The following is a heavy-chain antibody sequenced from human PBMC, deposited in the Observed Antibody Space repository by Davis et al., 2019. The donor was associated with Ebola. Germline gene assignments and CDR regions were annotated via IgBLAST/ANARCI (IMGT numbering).Heavy chain of an antibody. CDR3: ARAAGFSSSWYLFDY. CDR1: GFTFSNYA. D-gene: IGHD6-13*01. CDR2: ISFDESTQ. Sequence: GESLKISCAASGFTFSNYAMNWVRQAPGKGLEGVAAISFDESTQYYADSVKGRFTISRDNSENTLYLQMNSLRAEDTAVYYCARAAGFSSSWYLFDYWGQGTLVTVSS. V-gene: IGHV3-30-3*01. J-gene: IGHJ4*02.